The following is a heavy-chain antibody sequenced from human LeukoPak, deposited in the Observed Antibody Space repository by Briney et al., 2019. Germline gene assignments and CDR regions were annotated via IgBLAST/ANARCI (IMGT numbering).Heavy chain of an antibody. CDR2: IIPILGIA. CDR3: ASGDGYNYAWYFDF. J-gene: IGHJ2*01. D-gene: IGHD5-24*01. V-gene: IGHV1-69*04. CDR1: GGTFSSYA. Sequence: SVKVSCKASGGTFSSYAISWVRQAPGQGLEWMGRIIPILGIANYAQKFQGRVTITADKSTSTAYMELSSLRSEDTAVYYCASGDGYNYAWYFDFWGRGTLVTVSS.